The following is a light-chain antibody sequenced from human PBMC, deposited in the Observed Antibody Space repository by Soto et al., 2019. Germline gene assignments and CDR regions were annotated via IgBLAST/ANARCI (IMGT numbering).Light chain of an antibody. Sequence: QLVLTQSPSASASLGASVKLTCTLDSGHSGYAIAWHQQKPEKGPRYLMRINNGGSHSRGVGIPDRFSGSSSGTERYLTISSLQSEDEADYYCQTWDTGIGVFGGGTKVTVL. CDR3: QTWDTGIGV. J-gene: IGLJ3*02. CDR1: SGHSGYA. CDR2: INNGGSH. V-gene: IGLV4-69*02.